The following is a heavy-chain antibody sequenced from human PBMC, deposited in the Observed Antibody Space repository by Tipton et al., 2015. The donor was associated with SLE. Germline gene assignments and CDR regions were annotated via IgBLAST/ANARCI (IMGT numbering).Heavy chain of an antibody. D-gene: IGHD5-18*01. Sequence: PGLVKPSETLSLTCTVSGGSISSSSYYWGWVRQPPGKGLKWIGSIYYSGSTYYNPSLKSRVTISVDTSKNQFSLNLTSVSAADAAVYYCARHLQRFFSYAFDGTLNYWGQGILVTVSS. V-gene: IGHV4-39*01. CDR3: ARHLQRFFSYAFDGTLNY. CDR1: GGSISSSSYY. J-gene: IGHJ4*02. CDR2: IYYSGST.